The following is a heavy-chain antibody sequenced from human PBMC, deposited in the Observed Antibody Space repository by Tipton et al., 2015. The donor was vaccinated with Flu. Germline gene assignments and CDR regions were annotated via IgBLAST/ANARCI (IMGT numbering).Heavy chain of an antibody. CDR3: ARGSGIEVSGRAADY. D-gene: IGHD6-19*01. J-gene: IGHJ4*02. CDR2: ISADNGNT. CDR1: GYIFTNFG. Sequence: QMQLVQSGGAVERPGASVKVSCKASGYIFTNFGFNWVRQAPGQGLEWMGWISADNGNTKYAQKLQGRVTMTTDTFTNTAYMELRSLRSDDTAVYYCARGSGIEVSGRAADYWGQGTLVPVSS. V-gene: IGHV1-18*01.